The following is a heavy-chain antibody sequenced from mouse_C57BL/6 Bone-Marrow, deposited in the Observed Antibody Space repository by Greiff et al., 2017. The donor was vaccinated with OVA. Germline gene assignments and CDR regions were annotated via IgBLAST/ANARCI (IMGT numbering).Heavy chain of an antibody. CDR3: ARSGGDIPNRYWYFDV. CDR2: INPSSGYT. CDR1: GYTFTSYW. J-gene: IGHJ1*03. D-gene: IGHD2-13*01. V-gene: IGHV1-7*01. Sequence: QVQLQQSGAELAKPGASVKLSCKASGYTFTSYWMHWVKQRPGQGLEWIGYINPSSGYTKYNQQFKDKAKLTADQSSRTAYMQLSSLIYEDSAVYYGARSGGDIPNRYWYFDVWGTGTTVTVSS.